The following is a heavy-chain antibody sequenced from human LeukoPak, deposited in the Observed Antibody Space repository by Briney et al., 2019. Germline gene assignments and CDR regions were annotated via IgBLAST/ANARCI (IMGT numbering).Heavy chain of an antibody. D-gene: IGHD1-26*01. J-gene: IGHJ6*03. V-gene: IGHV3-11*01. CDR3: ARDRGIVLPDTSYYMDV. Sequence: SGGSLSLSCAASGFTFRDYYMSWIRQAPGKGLEWISYTTVSGSTIYYADSVKCRFTISRDNARNSLYLQMDGLRAEDTAVYYCARDRGIVLPDTSYYMDVWGKGTTVTVSS. CDR1: GFTFRDYY. CDR2: TTVSGSTI.